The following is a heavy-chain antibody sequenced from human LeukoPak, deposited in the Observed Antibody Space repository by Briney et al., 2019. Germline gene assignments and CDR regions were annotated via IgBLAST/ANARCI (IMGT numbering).Heavy chain of an antibody. Sequence: SETLSLTCAVSGGSISSSNWWSWVRQPPGKGLEWIGEIYHSGSTNYNPSLKSRVTISEDKSKNQFSLKLSSVTAADTAVYYCARGRWRRAFDIWGQGTMVTVSS. V-gene: IGHV4-4*02. CDR2: IYHSGST. CDR1: GGSISSSNW. CDR3: ARGRWRRAFDI. J-gene: IGHJ3*02.